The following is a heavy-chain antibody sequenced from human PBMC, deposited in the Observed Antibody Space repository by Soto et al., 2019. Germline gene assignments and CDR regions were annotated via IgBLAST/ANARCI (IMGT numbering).Heavy chain of an antibody. CDR3: ARDLAAADY. V-gene: IGHV1-46*01. CDR1: GYTFTNYY. CDR2: INPTGGST. J-gene: IGHJ4*02. Sequence: ASVKVSCKASGYTFTNYYIHWVRQAPGQGLEWMGIINPTGGSTNYAQKFQGRVTLTKDTSTSTVYMELSSLRFEDTAVYYCARDLAAADYWGQGTLVTVSS. D-gene: IGHD6-13*01.